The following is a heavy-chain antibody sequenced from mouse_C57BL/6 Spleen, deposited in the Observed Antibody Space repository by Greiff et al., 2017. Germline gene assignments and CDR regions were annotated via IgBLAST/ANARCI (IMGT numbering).Heavy chain of an antibody. D-gene: IGHD4-1*01. V-gene: IGHV5-17*01. CDR2: ISSGSGTI. CDR1: GFTFSDYG. Sequence: EVKLMESGGGLVKPGGSLKISCAASGFTFSDYGMHWVRQRPEKGLEWVAYISSGSGTIYYADTVKGRSTITRDNANNTLFLQMTSLRSEDTAVYYCASLGKDAMDYWGQGTSVTVSS. J-gene: IGHJ4*01. CDR3: ASLGKDAMDY.